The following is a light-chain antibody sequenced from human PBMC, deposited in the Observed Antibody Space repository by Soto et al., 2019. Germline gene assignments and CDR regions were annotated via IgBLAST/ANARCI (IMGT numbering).Light chain of an antibody. V-gene: IGKV3-20*01. J-gene: IGKJ1*01. CDR2: DAS. CDR1: QSVSSSY. CDR3: QQYGSSPLWT. Sequence: EIVLTPSPGTLSLSPVERATLSCRASQSVSSSYLAWYQQKPGQAPGLLIYDASTRATGIPARFSGSGSGTDFTLTISRLEPEDFAVYYCQQYGSSPLWTFGQGTKVDIK.